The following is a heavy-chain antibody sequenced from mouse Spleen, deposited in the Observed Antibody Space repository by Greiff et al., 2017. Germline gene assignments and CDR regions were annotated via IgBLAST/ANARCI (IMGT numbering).Heavy chain of an antibody. Sequence: VQLQQSGAELVKPGASVKLSCKASGYPFTEYTIHWVKQRSGQGLEWIGWFYPGSGSLKYNEKFKDKATLTADKSSSTVYIERSRLTSEDSAVYFCARHEVRGQLGLWYFDVWGTGTTVTVSS. D-gene: IGHD4-1*02. CDR2: FYPGSGSL. V-gene: IGHV1-62-2*01. CDR3: ARHEVRGQLGLWYFDV. J-gene: IGHJ1*03. CDR1: GYPFTEYT.